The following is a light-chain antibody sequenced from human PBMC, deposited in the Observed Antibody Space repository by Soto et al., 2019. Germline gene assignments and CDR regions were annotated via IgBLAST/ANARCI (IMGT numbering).Light chain of an antibody. CDR1: SSDVGGYNH. Sequence: QFVLTKPASVSGTPGQSITISCTGTSSDVGGYNHGSWYQQYSGKDPTLLIYEVSNRHSGVSNRFSGSKSGNTASLTIPGLQAEDEADYYCSSYTAGITSYVFGTGTKVTVL. V-gene: IGLV2-14*01. CDR2: EVS. J-gene: IGLJ1*01. CDR3: SSYTAGITSYV.